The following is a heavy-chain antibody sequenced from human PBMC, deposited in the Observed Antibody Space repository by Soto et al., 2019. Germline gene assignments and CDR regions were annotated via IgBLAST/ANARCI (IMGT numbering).Heavy chain of an antibody. D-gene: IGHD1-1*01. CDR2: IYTDGTT. V-gene: IGHV3-53*01. J-gene: IGHJ5*02. CDR3: TRVSPPLPDNLFDP. Sequence: GSLRLSCAASGFSVIANYVSFFRHAPGKCLEWVSLIYTDGTTYYADSVKGRFTFSRDNSKNSLYLQMNSLRAEDTAVYYCTRVSPPLPDNLFDPWGPGTLVTVSS. CDR1: GFSVIANY.